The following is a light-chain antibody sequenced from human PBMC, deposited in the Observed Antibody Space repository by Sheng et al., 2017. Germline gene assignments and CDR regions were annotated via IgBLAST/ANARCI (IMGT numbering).Light chain of an antibody. J-gene: IGKJ3*01. CDR3: QQYGTSIGFT. CDR2: GAT. CDR1: QSVASS. Sequence: ELVLTQSPGTLSLSPGDRATLSCRASQSVASSLAWYQQKPGQAPRLLIYGATSRATGIPDRFSGSGSGTDFNLTISRLEPEDFAVYYCQQYGTSIGFTFGPGTKMDIK. V-gene: IGKV3-20*01.